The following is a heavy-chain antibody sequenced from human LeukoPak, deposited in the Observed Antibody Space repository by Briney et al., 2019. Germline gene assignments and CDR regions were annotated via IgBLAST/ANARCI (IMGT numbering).Heavy chain of an antibody. CDR3: ARVYAKAAAAGSYFDY. CDR1: GFTFSDYY. V-gene: IGHV3-11*04. D-gene: IGHD6-13*01. CDR2: ISSSSSTI. J-gene: IGHJ4*02. Sequence: GGSLRLSCAASGFTFSDYYMSWIRQAPGKGLEWVSYISSSSSTIYYADSVKGRFTISRDNAKNSLYLQMNSLRAEDTAVYYCARVYAKAAAAGSYFDYWGQGTLVTVSS.